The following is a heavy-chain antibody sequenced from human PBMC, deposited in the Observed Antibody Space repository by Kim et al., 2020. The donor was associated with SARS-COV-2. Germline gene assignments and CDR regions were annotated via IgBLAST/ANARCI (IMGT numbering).Heavy chain of an antibody. Sequence: GGSLRLSCAASGFTVSSNYMSWVRQAPGKGLEWVSVIYSDGRTYYADSVEGRFTISRDNSKNTSYLQMNSLTAEDTAFYYCAKYQSSGYPVPDYWGQGTL. CDR2: IYSDGRT. V-gene: IGHV3-66*01. CDR3: AKYQSSGYPVPDY. J-gene: IGHJ4*02. CDR1: GFTVSSNY. D-gene: IGHD3-22*01.